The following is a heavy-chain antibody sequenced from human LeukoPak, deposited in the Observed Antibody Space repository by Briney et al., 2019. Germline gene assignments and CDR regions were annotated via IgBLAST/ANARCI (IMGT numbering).Heavy chain of an antibody. Sequence: GESLKISCKGSGYSFTSYWIGWVRQMPGKGLEWMGIIYPGDSDTRYSPSVQGQVTISADKSISTAYLQWSSLKASDTAMYYCARRSTAAAGGYNWFDPWGQGTLVTVSS. CDR2: IYPGDSDT. V-gene: IGHV5-51*01. CDR1: GYSFTSYW. J-gene: IGHJ5*02. CDR3: ARRSTAAAGGYNWFDP. D-gene: IGHD6-13*01.